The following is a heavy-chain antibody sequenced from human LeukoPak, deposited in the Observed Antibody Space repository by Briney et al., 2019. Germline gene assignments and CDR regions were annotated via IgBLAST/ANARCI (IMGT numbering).Heavy chain of an antibody. CDR1: GGTFSSYA. Sequence: SVTVSCKASGGTFSSYAISWVRQAPGQGLEWMGGIIPIFGTANYAQKFQGRVTITADESTSTAYMELSSLRSEDTAVYYCARGPSGIAADLFYYSYGMDVWGQGTTVTVSS. J-gene: IGHJ6*02. D-gene: IGHD6-25*01. CDR3: ARGPSGIAADLFYYSYGMDV. CDR2: IIPIFGTA. V-gene: IGHV1-69*13.